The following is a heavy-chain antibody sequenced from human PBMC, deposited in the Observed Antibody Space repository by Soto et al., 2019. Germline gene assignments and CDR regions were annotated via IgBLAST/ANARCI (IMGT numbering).Heavy chain of an antibody. J-gene: IGHJ4*02. Sequence: GGSLRLSCAASGFTFSSYAMHWVRQAPGKGLEWVAVISYDGSNKYYADSVKGRFTISRDNSKNTLYLQMNSLRAEDTAVYYCASLYGSGSYGFDYWGQGTLVTVSS. CDR1: GFTFSSYA. CDR3: ASLYGSGSYGFDY. D-gene: IGHD3-10*01. CDR2: ISYDGSNK. V-gene: IGHV3-30-3*01.